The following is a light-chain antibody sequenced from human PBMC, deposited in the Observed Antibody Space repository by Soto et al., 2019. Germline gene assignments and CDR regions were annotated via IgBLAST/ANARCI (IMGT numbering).Light chain of an antibody. CDR2: KAS. V-gene: IGKV1-5*03. J-gene: IGKJ1*01. CDR1: QSISIW. Sequence: DIQTTQSPSTLSASLGDRVTITCRASQSISIWLAWHQQKPGKAPKLLIYKASSLESGVPSRFSGSGSGTEFTLTISSLQPDDFATYYCQQYKSYSTFGQGTKVDIK. CDR3: QQYKSYST.